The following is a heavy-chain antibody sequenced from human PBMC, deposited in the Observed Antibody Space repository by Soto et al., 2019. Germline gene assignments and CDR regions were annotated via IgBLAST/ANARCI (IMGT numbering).Heavy chain of an antibody. J-gene: IGHJ4*01. D-gene: IGHD3-10*01. CDR1: GFTFSTYW. CDR2: INRDASHT. Sequence: LRLSCAASGFTFSTYWMHWIRQVRGKGLEWGARINRDASHTYYGDSVNRRFTISIDNAKNTLHLEMNSLRAEDTAVDYCAKDSGYGSRASVNHYLDYWGQGTLVTVSS. V-gene: IGHV3-74*01. CDR3: AKDSGYGSRASVNHYLDY.